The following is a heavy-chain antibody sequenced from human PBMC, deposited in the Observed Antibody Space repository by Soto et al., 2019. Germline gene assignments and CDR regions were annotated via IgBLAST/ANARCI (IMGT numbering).Heavy chain of an antibody. CDR2: FDPEDGET. CDR1: GYTLTELS. D-gene: IGHD4-17*01. J-gene: IGHJ4*02. Sequence: GASVKVSCKVSGYTLTELSMHWVRQAPGKGLEWMGGFDPEDGETIYAQKFQGRVTMTEDTSTDTAYMELSSLRSEDTAVYYCATVNGDYVGWYFDYWGQGTLVTVSS. CDR3: ATVNGDYVGWYFDY. V-gene: IGHV1-24*01.